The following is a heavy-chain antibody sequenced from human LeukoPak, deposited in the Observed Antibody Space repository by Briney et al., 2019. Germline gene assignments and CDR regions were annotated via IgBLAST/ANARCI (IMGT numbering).Heavy chain of an antibody. CDR3: VRNLTV. CDR2: IYPGDSDT. J-gene: IGHJ4*02. CDR1: GYTFTNYW. D-gene: IGHD1-20*01. V-gene: IGHV5-51*01. Sequence: GESLQISCKGSGYTFTNYWIGWVRQMSGKGLEWMGIIYPGDSDTTYSPSFQGQVTISADKSISTAYPQWNSLKASDTAMYYCVRNLTVWGQGTLVTVSS.